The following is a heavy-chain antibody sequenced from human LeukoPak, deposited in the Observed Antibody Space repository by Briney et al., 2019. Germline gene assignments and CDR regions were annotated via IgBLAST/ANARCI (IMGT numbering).Heavy chain of an antibody. CDR1: GFTFSSYA. J-gene: IGHJ4*02. V-gene: IGHV3-23*01. CDR2: ISGSGGST. Sequence: SGGSLRLSCAASGFTFSSYAMSWVRQAPGKGLEWVSAISGSGGSTYYADSVKGRFTISRDNSKNTLYLQMNSLRAEDTAVYYCAKDLERVNDSSGYYYVGSDYWGQGTLVTVSS. CDR3: AKDLERVNDSSGYYYVGSDY. D-gene: IGHD3-22*01.